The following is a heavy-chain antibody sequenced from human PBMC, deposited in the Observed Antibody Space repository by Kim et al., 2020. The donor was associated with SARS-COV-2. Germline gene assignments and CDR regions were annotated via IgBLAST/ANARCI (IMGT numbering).Heavy chain of an antibody. CDR2: IYHSGTT. J-gene: IGHJ4*02. CDR3: ARDTRGYRGYAIDY. V-gene: IGHV4-39*07. Sequence: SETLSLTCTVSGGSITNTSYYWGWNRQPPGKGLEWIGTIYHSGTTYYTPSLKSRVTISVDTSKNQFSLKLTSVTAADTAVYYCARDTRGYRGYAIDYWGQGTLVTVSS. CDR1: GGSITNTSYY. D-gene: IGHD5-12*01.